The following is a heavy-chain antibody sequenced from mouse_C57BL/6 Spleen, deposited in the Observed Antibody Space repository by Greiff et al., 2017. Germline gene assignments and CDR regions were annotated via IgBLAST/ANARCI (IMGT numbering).Heavy chain of an antibody. V-gene: IGHV1-69*01. Sequence: QVQLQQPGAELVMPGASVKLSCKASGYTFTSYWMHWVKQRPGQGLEWIGEIDPSDSYTNYNQKFKGKSTLTVDKSSSTAYMQLSSLTSEDSAVYYCASTARGAMDYWGQGTSVTVSS. CDR3: ASTARGAMDY. CDR1: GYTFTSYW. J-gene: IGHJ4*01. D-gene: IGHD1-2*01. CDR2: IDPSDSYT.